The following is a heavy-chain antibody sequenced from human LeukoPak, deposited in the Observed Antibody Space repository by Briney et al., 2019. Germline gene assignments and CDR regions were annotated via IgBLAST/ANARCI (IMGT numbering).Heavy chain of an antibody. D-gene: IGHD2-21*01. CDR3: AKDIQGSY. CDR2: VSSSGANT. V-gene: IGHV3-23*01. CDR1: GFSFNSAA. Sequence: GGSLRLSCAASGFSFNSAARTWVRQAPGKGLEWVSLVSSSGANTYYADSVKGRFTISRDNSKNTLYLQMNSLRAEDTAIYYCAKDIQGSYWGQGTLVTVSS. J-gene: IGHJ4*02.